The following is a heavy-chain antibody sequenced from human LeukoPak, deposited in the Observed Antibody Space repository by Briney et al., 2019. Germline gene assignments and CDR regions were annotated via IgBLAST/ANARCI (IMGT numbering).Heavy chain of an antibody. V-gene: IGHV3-23*01. Sequence: PGGSLRLSCAASGFTFSSYAMSWVRQAPRKGLEWVSGIGASGLNTYYADSVKGRLTISRDNSKNTVDLQMYSLRAEDTAVYYCAKNWDDYDSSGPIDHWGQGALVTVSS. CDR3: AKNWDDYDSSGPIDH. J-gene: IGHJ4*02. CDR1: GFTFSSYA. D-gene: IGHD3-22*01. CDR2: IGASGLNT.